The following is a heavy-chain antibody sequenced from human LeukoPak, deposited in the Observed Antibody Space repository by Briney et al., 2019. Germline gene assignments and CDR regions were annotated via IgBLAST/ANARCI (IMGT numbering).Heavy chain of an antibody. CDR1: GFTVSSNY. D-gene: IGHD2/OR15-2a*01. CDR2: IYSGGST. Sequence: GGSLGLSCAASGFTVSSNYMSWVRQAPGKGLEWVSVIYSGGSTYYADSVKGRFTISRDNSKNTLYLQMNSLRAEDTAVYYCARGNMDDPIDYWGQGTLVTVSS. CDR3: ARGNMDDPIDY. J-gene: IGHJ4*02. V-gene: IGHV3-53*01.